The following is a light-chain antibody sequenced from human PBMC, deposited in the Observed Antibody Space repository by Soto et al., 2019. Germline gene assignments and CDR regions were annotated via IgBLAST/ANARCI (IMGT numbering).Light chain of an antibody. CDR3: QQYGDSPWT. Sequence: EIVLTQSPGTLSLSPWERATLSCRASQSVGSTYLAWYQQKPGQAPRLLIYDASSRATGIPDRFSGSGSGTDFTLTISRLEPEDFAVYYCQQYGDSPWTFGQGTKVDIK. CDR1: QSVGSTY. CDR2: DAS. V-gene: IGKV3-20*01. J-gene: IGKJ1*01.